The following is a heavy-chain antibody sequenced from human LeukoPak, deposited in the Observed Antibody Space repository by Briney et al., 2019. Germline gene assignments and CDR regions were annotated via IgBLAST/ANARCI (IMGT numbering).Heavy chain of an antibody. D-gene: IGHD1-1*01. CDR2: IWYDGSKK. J-gene: IGHJ4*02. Sequence: PGGSLRLSCAASEFIFSDYGIHWVRQAPGRGLEWVAVIWYDGSKKYYADSVKGRFTISRENSRNVVYLQMNSLRAEDTAVYYCARDGLRTDVAFDNWGQGTLATVSS. V-gene: IGHV3-33*01. CDR1: EFIFSDYG. CDR3: ARDGLRTDVAFDN.